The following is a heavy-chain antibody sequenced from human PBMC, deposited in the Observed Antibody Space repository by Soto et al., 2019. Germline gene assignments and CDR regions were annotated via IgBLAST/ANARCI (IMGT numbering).Heavy chain of an antibody. CDR3: ARRIQLWSPIDY. J-gene: IGHJ4*02. CDR2: FYRDGST. Sequence: EVQLVESGGGLVQPGGSLRLSCAASGFTVSSNYMSWVRQAPGKGLEWVSVFYRDGSTYYADSVKGRFTLSRDNSKNTLYLQMNSLRAEDTAVSYCARRIQLWSPIDYWGQGTLVTVSS. CDR1: GFTVSSNY. V-gene: IGHV3-66*01. D-gene: IGHD5-18*01.